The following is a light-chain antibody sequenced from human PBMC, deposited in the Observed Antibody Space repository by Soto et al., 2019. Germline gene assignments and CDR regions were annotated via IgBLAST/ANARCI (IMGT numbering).Light chain of an antibody. V-gene: IGLV2-14*01. CDR1: SSDVGGYNS. J-gene: IGLJ1*01. Sequence: QSVLTQPASVSGSPGQSTTISCTGTSSDVGGYNSVSWYRQDPGKAPKLMIYDVTNRPSGVSNRFSGSKSGNTASLTISGLQAEDEADYYCSSFTSSITYVFGTGTKVTV. CDR2: DVT. CDR3: SSFTSSITYV.